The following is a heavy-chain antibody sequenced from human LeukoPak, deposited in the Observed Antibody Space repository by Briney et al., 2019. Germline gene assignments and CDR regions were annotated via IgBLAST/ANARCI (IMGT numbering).Heavy chain of an antibody. J-gene: IGHJ6*02. D-gene: IGHD3-3*01. CDR1: GNYW. CDR2: INSDGSWT. V-gene: IGHV3-74*01. Sequence: QSGGSLRLSCAASGNYWMHWVRQAPGKGLVWVSHINSDGSWTSYADSVKGRFTISKDNAKNTVYLQMNSLRAEDTAVYYCARTIFGVDYYYYGMDVWGQGTTVTVYS. CDR3: ARTIFGVDYYYYGMDV.